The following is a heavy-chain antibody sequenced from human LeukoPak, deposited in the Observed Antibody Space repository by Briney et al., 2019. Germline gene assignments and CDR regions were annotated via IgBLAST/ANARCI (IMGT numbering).Heavy chain of an antibody. D-gene: IGHD3-3*01. V-gene: IGHV3-20*01. CDR2: INWNGGST. CDR3: APDFGPEYYDFWSGYSVEAFDI. Sequence: PGRSLRLSCAASGFTFDVYGMSWVRQAPGKGREWVSGINWNGGSTGYADSMKGRFTISRDNAKNSLYLQMNSLRAEDTALYDCAPDFGPEYYDFWSGYSVEAFDIWGQATMVTVSS. J-gene: IGHJ3*02. CDR1: GFTFDVYG.